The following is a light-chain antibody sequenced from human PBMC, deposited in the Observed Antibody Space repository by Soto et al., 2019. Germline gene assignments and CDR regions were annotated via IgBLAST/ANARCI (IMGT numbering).Light chain of an antibody. V-gene: IGKV3-20*01. CDR1: QTVRNNY. J-gene: IGKJ4*01. CDR2: DAS. Sequence: EFVLTHSPGTLSLSPGEIATLSCRASQTVRNNYLAWYQQKPGQAPRLLIYDASSRATGIPDRFSGGGSGTDFPPTISRLEPEDFAVYYCQQFSSYPPTFGGGTKVDIK. CDR3: QQFSSYPPT.